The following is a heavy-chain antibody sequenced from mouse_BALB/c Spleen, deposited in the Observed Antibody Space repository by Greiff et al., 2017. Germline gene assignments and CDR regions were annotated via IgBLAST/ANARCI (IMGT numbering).Heavy chain of an antibody. Sequence: EVQLVESGGGLVKPGGSLKLSCAASGFAFSSYDMSWVRQTPEKRLEWVAYISSCGGSTYYPDTVKGRFAISRDKAKNTLYLQMRSLKSEYTAMYYCARHGTATAWFAYWGQGTLVTVSA. V-gene: IGHV5-12-1*01. CDR2: ISSCGGST. D-gene: IGHD1-2*01. J-gene: IGHJ3*01. CDR1: GFAFSSYD. CDR3: ARHGTATAWFAY.